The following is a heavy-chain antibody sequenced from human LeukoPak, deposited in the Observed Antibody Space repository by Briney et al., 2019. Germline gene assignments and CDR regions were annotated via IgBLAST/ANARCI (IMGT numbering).Heavy chain of an antibody. CDR1: GGSISSSSYY. V-gene: IGHV4-61*05. CDR2: IYYSGST. D-gene: IGHD6-13*01. J-gene: IGHJ6*02. CDR3: ARAPAAVYYYYYGMDV. Sequence: SETLSLTCTVSGGSISSSSYYWGWIRQPPGKGLEWIGYIYYSGSTNYNPSLKSRITISVDTSKNQFSLKLSSVTAADTAVYYCARAPAAVYYYYYGMDVWGQGTTVTVSS.